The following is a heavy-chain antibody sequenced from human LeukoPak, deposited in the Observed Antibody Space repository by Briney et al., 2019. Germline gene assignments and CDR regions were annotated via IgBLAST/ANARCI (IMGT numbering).Heavy chain of an antibody. D-gene: IGHD4-17*01. CDR3: TTYSRIDGDYGGFEY. J-gene: IGHJ4*02. Sequence: ASVKVSCNISGYTLTELSMHWVRQAPGKGLEWVGGFDPEDGETMYAQKFQGRVTMTVDTSTDTAYMELSSLRSEDTAVYYCTTYSRIDGDYGGFEYWGQGTLVTVSS. V-gene: IGHV1-24*01. CDR2: FDPEDGET. CDR1: GYTLTELS.